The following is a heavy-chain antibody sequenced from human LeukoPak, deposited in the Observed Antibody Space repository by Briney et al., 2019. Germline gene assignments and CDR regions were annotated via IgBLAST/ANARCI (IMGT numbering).Heavy chain of an antibody. Sequence: GASVKVSCKASGGTFSSYAISWVRQAPGQGLEWMGGIIPIFGTANYAQKFQGRVTMTRNTSISTAYMELSSLRSEDTAVYYCARVPREIMSIWGQGTMVTVSS. CDR1: GGTFSSYA. D-gene: IGHD1-26*01. V-gene: IGHV1-69*05. CDR3: ARVPREIMSI. J-gene: IGHJ3*02. CDR2: IIPIFGTA.